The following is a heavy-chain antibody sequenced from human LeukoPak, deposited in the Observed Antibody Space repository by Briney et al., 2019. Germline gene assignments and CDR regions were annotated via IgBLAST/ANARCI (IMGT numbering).Heavy chain of an antibody. Sequence: PSETLSLTCTVSGGSISSSSYYWGWVRQPPGKGLEWIGSIYYSGSTYYNPSLKSQVTISVDTSKNQFSLKLSSVTAADTAVYYCASGTHYGYNSGWLYYWSQGTLVTVSS. CDR1: GGSISSSSYY. CDR2: IYYSGST. J-gene: IGHJ4*02. V-gene: IGHV4-39*01. CDR3: ASGTHYGYNSGWLYY. D-gene: IGHD6-19*01.